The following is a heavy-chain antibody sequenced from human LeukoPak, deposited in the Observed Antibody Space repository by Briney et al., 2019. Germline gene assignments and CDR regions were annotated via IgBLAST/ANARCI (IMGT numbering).Heavy chain of an antibody. CDR3: ARHRYCTSTSCTFYFDS. CDR2: IYNSGST. Sequence: NPSETLSLTCTVSGGAISSYYWNWIRQPPGKGLEWIGNIYNSGSTNYNPSLKSRVTISVDTSKIQFSLQLTSVTAADTAVYYCARHRYCTSTSCTFYFDSWGQGRLVTVSS. D-gene: IGHD2-2*01. CDR1: GGAISSYY. V-gene: IGHV4-59*01. J-gene: IGHJ4*02.